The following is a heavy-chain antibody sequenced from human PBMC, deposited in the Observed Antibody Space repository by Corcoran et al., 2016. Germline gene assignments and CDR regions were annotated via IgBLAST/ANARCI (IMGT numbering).Heavy chain of an antibody. D-gene: IGHD3-22*01. Sequence: EVQLVESGGGLVQPGGSLRLSCAASGFTFSSYWMSWVRQAPGKGLEWVANIKQDGSEKYYVDSVKVRFTISRDNAKNSLYLQMNSLSAEDTAVYYCARDLGVYYDSSGYYPPLFDYWGQGTLVTVSS. CDR3: ARDLGVYYDSSGYYPPLFDY. J-gene: IGHJ4*02. CDR2: IKQDGSEK. V-gene: IGHV3-7*03. CDR1: GFTFSSYW.